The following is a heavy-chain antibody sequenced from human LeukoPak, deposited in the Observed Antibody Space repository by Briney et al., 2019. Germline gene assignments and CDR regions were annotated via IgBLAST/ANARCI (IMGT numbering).Heavy chain of an antibody. J-gene: IGHJ4*02. CDR2: INHSGST. CDR1: AGSISTYY. D-gene: IGHD3-22*01. V-gene: IGHV4-34*01. CDR3: ARVTGYMIEDYFDY. Sequence: PSETLSLTCTVSAGSISTYYWSWIRQPPGKGLEWIGEINHSGSTNYNPSLKSRVTISVDTSKNQFSLRLSSVTAADTAVYYCARVTGYMIEDYFDYWGQGTLVTVSS.